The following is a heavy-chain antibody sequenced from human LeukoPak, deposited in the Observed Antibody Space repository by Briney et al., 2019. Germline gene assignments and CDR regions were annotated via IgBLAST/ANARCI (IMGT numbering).Heavy chain of an antibody. CDR2: FDPEDDEP. CDR3: ATGVTGAAPYDF. J-gene: IGHJ4*02. Sequence: ASVKVSCKVSGYSLSELSIHWVRQAPGKGLEWMGGFDPEDDEPIYAQSLQGRVTMTEDTSTDTAYMELSGLTSDDAAVYYCATGVTGAAPYDFWGQGTLVTVS. D-gene: IGHD2-21*02. CDR1: GYSLSELS. V-gene: IGHV1-24*01.